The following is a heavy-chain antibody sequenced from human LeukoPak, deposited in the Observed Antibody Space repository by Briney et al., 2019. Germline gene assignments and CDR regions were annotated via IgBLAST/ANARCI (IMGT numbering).Heavy chain of an antibody. Sequence: GGSLRLSCAASGFTFDDYGMSWVRQAPGKGLEWVSGINWIVESTGYADSVKGRFTISRDNAKNSLYLQMNSLRAEDTALYYCARAGREGYCTGGSCYGPGDHGFDIWGQGTMVTVSS. CDR2: INWIVEST. CDR1: GFTFDDYG. J-gene: IGHJ3*02. D-gene: IGHD2-15*01. V-gene: IGHV3-20*04. CDR3: ARAGREGYCTGGSCYGPGDHGFDI.